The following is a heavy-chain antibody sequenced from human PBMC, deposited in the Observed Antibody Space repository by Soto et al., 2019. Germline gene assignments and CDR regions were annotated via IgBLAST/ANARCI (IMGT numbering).Heavy chain of an antibody. V-gene: IGHV3-30*18. CDR1: GFTFSSYG. J-gene: IGHJ4*02. CDR2: ISYDGSNK. D-gene: IGHD2-8*01. CDR3: ANVRSDY. Sequence: QVQLMESGGGVVQPGRSLRLSCAASGFTFSSYGMHWVRQAPGKGLEWVAVISYDGSNKYYADSVKGRFTISRDNSKNTLYLQMNSLRAEDTDVYYCANVRSDYWGQGTLVTVSS.